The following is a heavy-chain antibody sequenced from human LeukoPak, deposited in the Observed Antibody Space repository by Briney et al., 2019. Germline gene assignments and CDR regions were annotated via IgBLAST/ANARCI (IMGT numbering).Heavy chain of an antibody. Sequence: GGSLRLSCAASGFTFSSYAMSWVRQAPGKGLEWVSYISSSGGTIYYADSVKGRFTISRDNAKNSVYLQMNSLRAEDTGIYYCAYYYGSGSSLWGQGTLVTVSS. D-gene: IGHD3-10*01. CDR3: AYYYGSGSSL. CDR1: GFTFSSYA. V-gene: IGHV3-48*03. J-gene: IGHJ4*02. CDR2: ISSSGGTI.